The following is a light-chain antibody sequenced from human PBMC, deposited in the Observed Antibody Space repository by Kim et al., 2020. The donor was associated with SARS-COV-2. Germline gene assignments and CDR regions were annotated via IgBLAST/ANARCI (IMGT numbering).Light chain of an antibody. V-gene: IGLV3-19*01. Sequence: SSELTQDPAVSVALGQTVRITCQGDSLRSYYASWYQQKPGQAPVLVIYGKNNRPSGIPDRFSGSSSANTASLTITGAPAEDEADYYCNSRDSSVNHLVFG. J-gene: IGLJ3*02. CDR1: SLRSYY. CDR3: NSRDSSVNHLV. CDR2: GKN.